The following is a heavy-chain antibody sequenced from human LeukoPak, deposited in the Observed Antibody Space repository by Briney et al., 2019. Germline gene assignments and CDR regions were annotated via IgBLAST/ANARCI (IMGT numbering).Heavy chain of an antibody. Sequence: PGGSLRLSCAASGFTFDGYAMHWVRQAPGKGLEWVSGISWNSGSIGYADSVKGRFTISRDNAKNSLYLQMNSLRADDMALYYCAKDEFVASDFTGAFDIWGQGTMVTVSS. CDR3: AKDEFVASDFTGAFDI. CDR2: ISWNSGSI. J-gene: IGHJ3*02. CDR1: GFTFDGYA. V-gene: IGHV3-9*03. D-gene: IGHD2-8*02.